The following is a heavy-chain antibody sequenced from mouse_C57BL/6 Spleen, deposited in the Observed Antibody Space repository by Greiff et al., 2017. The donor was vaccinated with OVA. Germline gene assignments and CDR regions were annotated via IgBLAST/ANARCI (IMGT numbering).Heavy chain of an antibody. CDR3: ARSVTTVVAHFDY. CDR1: GYTFTSYW. CDR2: INPSSGYT. V-gene: IGHV1-7*01. J-gene: IGHJ2*01. D-gene: IGHD1-1*01. Sequence: QVQLQQSGAELAKPGASVKLSCKASGYTFTSYWMHWVKQRPGQGLEWIGYINPSSGYTKYNQKFKDKATLTADKSSSTAYMQLSSLTYEDSAVYYCARSVTTVVAHFDYWGQGTTLTGSS.